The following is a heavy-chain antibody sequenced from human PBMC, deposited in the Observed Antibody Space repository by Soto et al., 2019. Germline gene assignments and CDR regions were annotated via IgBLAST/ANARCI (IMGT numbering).Heavy chain of an antibody. V-gene: IGHV6-1*01. CDR1: GDSVSSNSAA. CDR3: TRGDRSEGLFYYESCGSGY. J-gene: IGHJ4*02. D-gene: IGHD3-22*01. CDR2: TYYRSKWYN. Sequence: PSQTLSLTCAISGDSVSSNSAAWNWIRQSPSRGLEWLGRTYYRSKWYNDYAVSVKSRITIDPDTSKNQFSLQLNSVTPEDTAVYYCTRGDRSEGLFYYESCGSGYWGQGTLVTVSS.